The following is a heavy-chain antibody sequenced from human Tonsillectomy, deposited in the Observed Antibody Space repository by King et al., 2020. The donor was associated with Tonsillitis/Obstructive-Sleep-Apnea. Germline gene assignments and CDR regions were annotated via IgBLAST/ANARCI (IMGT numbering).Heavy chain of an antibody. Sequence: VQLVESGGGLVKPGGFLRLSCAASGFTFSSYTMNWVRQAPGKGLEWVSSISNIGSYIYYADSVKGRFTVSRDNAKNSLFLQMNSLRAEDTAVYYCARVGAQGFDYWGQGTLVTVSS. V-gene: IGHV3-21*01. J-gene: IGHJ4*02. CDR3: ARVGAQGFDY. D-gene: IGHD1-26*01. CDR2: ISNIGSYI. CDR1: GFTFSSYT.